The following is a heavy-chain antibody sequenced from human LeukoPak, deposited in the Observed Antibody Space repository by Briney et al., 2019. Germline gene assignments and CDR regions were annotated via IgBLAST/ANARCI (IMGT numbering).Heavy chain of an antibody. D-gene: IGHD3-22*01. J-gene: IGHJ4*02. CDR3: ARDDSSGSFDY. CDR2: IIPILGIA. CDR1: GGTFSSYT. Sequence: SLKVSCKASGGTFSSYTISWVRQAPGQGLEWMGRIIPILGIANYAQKFQGRVTITADKSTSTAYMEPSSLRSEDTAVYYCARDDSSGSFDYWGQGTLVTVSS. V-gene: IGHV1-69*04.